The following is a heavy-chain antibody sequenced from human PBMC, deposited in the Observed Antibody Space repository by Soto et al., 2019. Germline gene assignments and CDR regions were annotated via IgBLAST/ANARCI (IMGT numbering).Heavy chain of an antibody. V-gene: IGHV2-5*02. CDR2: AYWDDDN. CDR1: GFSLSTTGVG. CDR3: AHRRGGYNWDDAHFDY. D-gene: IGHD1-20*01. J-gene: IGHJ4*02. Sequence: QITLKESGPTLVKPTQTLTLTCSFSGFSLSTTGVGVGWIRQPPGKALEWLGFAYWDDDNRYSPSLKSRLTIPKDTSGTPVVLTLTNMDPVDTATYFCAHRRGGYNWDDAHFDYWGQGTLDTVSS.